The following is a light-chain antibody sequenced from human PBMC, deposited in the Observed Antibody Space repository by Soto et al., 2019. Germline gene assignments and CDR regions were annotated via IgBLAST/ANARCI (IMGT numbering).Light chain of an antibody. CDR2: RNN. Sequence: QSVLTQPPSMSGTPGQRVTISCSGSSSNIGSNYVYWYLQLPGTAPKLLIYRNNQRPSGVPDRFSGSKSGTSASLAITGLQAEDEAEYYCQSYDSSLSGLWVFGGGTKLTVL. CDR3: QSYDSSLSGLWV. CDR1: SSNIGSNY. V-gene: IGLV1-47*01. J-gene: IGLJ3*02.